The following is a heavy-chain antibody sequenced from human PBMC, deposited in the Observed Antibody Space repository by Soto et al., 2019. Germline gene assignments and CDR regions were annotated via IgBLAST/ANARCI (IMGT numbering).Heavy chain of an antibody. D-gene: IGHD6-13*01. J-gene: IGHJ4*02. V-gene: IGHV1-3*01. Sequence: ASVKVSCKASGYTFTSYAMHWVRQAPGQRLEGMGGINAGNGNTKYSQKFQGRVTITRDTSASTAYMELSSLRSEDTAVYYCARDARAGIAIYWGQGTLVTVS. CDR1: GYTFTSYA. CDR2: INAGNGNT. CDR3: ARDARAGIAIY.